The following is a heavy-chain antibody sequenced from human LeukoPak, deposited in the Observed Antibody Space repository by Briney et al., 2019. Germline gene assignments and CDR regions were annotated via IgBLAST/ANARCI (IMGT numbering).Heavy chain of an antibody. D-gene: IGHD1-26*01. J-gene: IGHJ4*02. CDR3: ARAPPGGSYGDFDY. CDR2: ISSSGNTI. CDR1: GFTFSPYA. V-gene: IGHV3-48*03. Sequence: GGSLRLSCAASGFTFSPYAMNWVRQPPGKGLEWVSYISSSGNTIYYADSLKGRFTISRDNAKNSLYLQMNSLRAEDTALYYCARAPPGGSYGDFDYWGQGTLVTVSS.